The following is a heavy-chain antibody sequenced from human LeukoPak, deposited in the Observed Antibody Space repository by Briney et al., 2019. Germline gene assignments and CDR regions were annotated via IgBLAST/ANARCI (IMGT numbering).Heavy chain of an antibody. CDR3: ARQAVAGTRIDY. J-gene: IGHJ4*02. CDR1: GGSFSGYY. CDR2: INHSGST. V-gene: IGHV4-34*01. D-gene: IGHD6-19*01. Sequence: PSETLSLTCAVYGGSFSGYYWSWIRQPPGKGLEWIGEINHSGSTNYNPSLKSRVTMSVDTSKNQFSLKLSSVTAADTAMYYCARQAVAGTRIDYWGQGTLVTVSS.